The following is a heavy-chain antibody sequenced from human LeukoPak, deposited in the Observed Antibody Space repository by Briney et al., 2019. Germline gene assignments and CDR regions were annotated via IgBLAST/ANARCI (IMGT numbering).Heavy chain of an antibody. V-gene: IGHV2-5*01. D-gene: IGHD1-26*01. CDR2: IYWNDDK. CDR3: AHSSGWELLRDYFDY. CDR1: GFSLSSRGVG. J-gene: IGHJ4*02. Sequence: ESGPTLVNPTQTLTLTCTFDGFSLSSRGVGVGWIRQPPGKALEWLALIYWNDDKPYRPSLKSRLTITKDTSKNQVVLTMTNMDPVDTATYYCAHSSGWELLRDYFDYWGQGTLVTVSS.